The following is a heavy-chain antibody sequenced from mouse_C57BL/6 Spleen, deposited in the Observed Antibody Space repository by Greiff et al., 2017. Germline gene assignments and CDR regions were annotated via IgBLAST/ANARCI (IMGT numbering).Heavy chain of an antibody. CDR3: ARKEDYDPYWYFDG. D-gene: IGHD2-4*01. CDR1: GYTFTSYW. Sequence: QVQLQQPGAELVKPGASVKMSCKASGYTFTSYWITWVKQRPGQGLEWIGDIYPGSGSTNYNEKFKSKATLTVDTSSSTAYMQLSSLTSEDSAVYYCARKEDYDPYWYFDGWGTGTTVTVSS. J-gene: IGHJ1*03. CDR2: IYPGSGST. V-gene: IGHV1-55*01.